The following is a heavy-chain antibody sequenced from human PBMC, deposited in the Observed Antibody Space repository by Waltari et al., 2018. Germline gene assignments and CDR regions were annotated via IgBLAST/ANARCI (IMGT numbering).Heavy chain of an antibody. CDR3: AREDSSGYYSDY. CDR1: GFTFSSYG. CDR2: IWYDGSNK. J-gene: IGHJ4*02. Sequence: QVQLVESGGGVVQPGRSLRLSCAASGFTFSSYGMHWVRQAPGKGLGWVAVIWYDGSNKYYADSVKGRFTISRDNSKNTLYLQMNSLRAEDTAVYYCAREDSSGYYSDYWGQGTLVTVSS. D-gene: IGHD3-22*01. V-gene: IGHV3-33*01.